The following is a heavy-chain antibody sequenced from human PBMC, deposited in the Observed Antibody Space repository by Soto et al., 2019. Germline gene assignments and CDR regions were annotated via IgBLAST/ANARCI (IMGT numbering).Heavy chain of an antibody. CDR1: GYTFTSYG. CDR3: AREYSGYGSNWFDP. CDR2: ISAYNGNT. D-gene: IGHD5-12*01. Sequence: ASVKVSCKASGYTFTSYGISWVRQAPGQGLEWMGWISAYNGNTNYAQKLQGRVTMTTDTSTSTAYVELSSLRSEDTAVYYCAREYSGYGSNWFDPWGQGTLVTVSS. V-gene: IGHV1-18*01. J-gene: IGHJ5*02.